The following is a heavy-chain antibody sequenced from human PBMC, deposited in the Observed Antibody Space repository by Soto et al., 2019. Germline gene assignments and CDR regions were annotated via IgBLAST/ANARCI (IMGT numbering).Heavy chain of an antibody. V-gene: IGHV1-2*02. Sequence: ASVKVSCKASGYTFTGYYMHWVRQAPGQGLEWMGWINPDSGGTNYAQKFQGRVTMTRDTSISTAYMELSSLRSEDTAVYYCARRIVADYWGQGTLVTVSS. J-gene: IGHJ4*02. CDR2: INPDSGGT. CDR1: GYTFTGYY. CDR3: ARRIVADY. D-gene: IGHD5-12*01.